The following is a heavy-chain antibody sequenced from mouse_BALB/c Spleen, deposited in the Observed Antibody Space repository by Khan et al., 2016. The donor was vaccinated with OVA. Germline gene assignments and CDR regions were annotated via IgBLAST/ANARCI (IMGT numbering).Heavy chain of an antibody. J-gene: IGHJ4*01. D-gene: IGHD3-3*01. CDR2: IYTYTGEP. CDR1: GYTFTNYG. CDR3: ARGGRRAMDY. Sequence: QIQLVQSGPDLKNPGETVKISCKASGYTFTNYGINWVKQAPGKGLKWMGWIYTYTGEPTYADAFKGRFAFSLETSASTAYLQINNLKNEDTATYFCARGGRRAMDYWGQGTSVTVSS. V-gene: IGHV9-3-1*01.